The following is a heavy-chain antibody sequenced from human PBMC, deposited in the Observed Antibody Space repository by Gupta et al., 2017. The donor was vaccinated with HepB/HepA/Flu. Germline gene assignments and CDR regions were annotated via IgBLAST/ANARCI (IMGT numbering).Heavy chain of an antibody. V-gene: IGHV4-59*01. CDR2: IYYSGRT. Sequence: QVQLQESGPGLVKPSETLSLTCTVSGGSISDYYWSWIRQPPGKGLEWIGYIYYSGRTNYNPSLKSRVTISVDTSKSQFSLKLSSVTAADTAVYYGARVGKWLQHFDFWGQGTLVTVSS. D-gene: IGHD5-24*01. J-gene: IGHJ4*02. CDR3: ARVGKWLQHFDF. CDR1: GGSISDYY.